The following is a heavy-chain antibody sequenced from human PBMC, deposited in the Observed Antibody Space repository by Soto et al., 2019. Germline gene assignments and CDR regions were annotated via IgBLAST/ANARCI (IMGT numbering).Heavy chain of an antibody. Sequence: SETLSLTCAVYGGSFSGYYWSWIRQPPGKGLEWIGEINHSGSTNYNPSLKSRVTISVDTSKNQFSLKLSSVTAADTAVYYCARRYGGYGIDYWGQGTLVTVSS. CDR1: GGSFSGYY. V-gene: IGHV4-34*01. CDR3: ARRYGGYGIDY. D-gene: IGHD5-12*01. CDR2: INHSGST. J-gene: IGHJ4*02.